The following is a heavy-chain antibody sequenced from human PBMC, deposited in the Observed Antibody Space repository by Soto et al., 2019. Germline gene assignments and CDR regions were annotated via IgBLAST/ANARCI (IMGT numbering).Heavy chain of an antibody. J-gene: IGHJ5*01. CDR3: GRVVEGATRHTDFDS. CDR2: MYYSGGA. CDR1: GVSIHNRHSF. V-gene: IGHV4-39*01. D-gene: IGHD2-15*01. Sequence: PSETLSLTCAVSGVSIHNRHSFWGWIRQPPGKGLEFIGSMYYSGGANYNPSLKSRVTISLDTSKNQFSLTVNSVTAADTAIYYCGRVVEGATRHTDFDSLGQGTLVTVFS.